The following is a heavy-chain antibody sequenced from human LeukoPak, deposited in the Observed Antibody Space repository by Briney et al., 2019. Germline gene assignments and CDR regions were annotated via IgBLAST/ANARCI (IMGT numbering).Heavy chain of an antibody. V-gene: IGHV3-30*04. CDR1: GFTFSSYA. CDR2: ISYDGSNK. CDR3: ARPREGAGSLNFDY. J-gene: IGHJ4*02. Sequence: GRSLRLSCAASGFTFSSYAMHWVRQAPGKGLEWVAVISYDGSNKYYADSVKGRFTISRDNSKNTLYLQMNSLRAEDTAVYYRARPREGAGSLNFDYWGQGTLVTVSS. D-gene: IGHD3-10*01.